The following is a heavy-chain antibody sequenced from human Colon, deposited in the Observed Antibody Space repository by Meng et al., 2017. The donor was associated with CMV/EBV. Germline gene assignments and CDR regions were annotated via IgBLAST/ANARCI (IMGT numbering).Heavy chain of an antibody. CDR2: INPNSGGT. Sequence: AAVKVSCKASGYTFTGYYMHWVRQAPGQGLEWMGWINPNSGGTNYAQKFQGRVTMTRDTSISTAYMELSRLREDDTAVYYCAGSVEYSGYGYYYYGMDVWGQGTTVTVSS. CDR3: AGSVEYSGYGYYYYGMDV. V-gene: IGHV1-2*02. D-gene: IGHD5-12*01. J-gene: IGHJ6*02. CDR1: GYTFTGYY.